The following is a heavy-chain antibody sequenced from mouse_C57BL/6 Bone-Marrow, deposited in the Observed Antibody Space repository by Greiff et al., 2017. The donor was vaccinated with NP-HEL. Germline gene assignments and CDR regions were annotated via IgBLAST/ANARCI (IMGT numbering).Heavy chain of an antibody. CDR2: IRLKSDNYAT. Sequence: EVKVEESGGGLVQPGGSMKLSCVASGFTFSNYWMNWVRQSPEKGLEWVAQIRLKSDNYATHYAESVKGRFTISRDDSKSSVYLQMNNLRAEDTGIYYCTGRAGTDYFDYWGQGTTLTVSS. V-gene: IGHV6-3*01. CDR1: GFTFSNYW. D-gene: IGHD3-3*01. J-gene: IGHJ2*01. CDR3: TGRAGTDYFDY.